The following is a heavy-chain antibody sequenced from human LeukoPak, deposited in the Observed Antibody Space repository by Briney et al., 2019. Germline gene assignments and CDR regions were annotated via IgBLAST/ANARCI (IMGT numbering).Heavy chain of an antibody. V-gene: IGHV5-51*01. D-gene: IGHD1/OR15-1a*01. J-gene: IGHJ4*02. CDR3: ARPRVARTHRELYYFDY. Sequence: GESLKISCKGSGYSFTSYWIGWVRQMPGKGLGWMGMIYPGDSDTRYSPSFQGKVTISGDKSISTPYLQLSSLKASDTAMYYCARPRVARTHRELYYFDYWGQGTLVTVSS. CDR1: GYSFTSYW. CDR2: IYPGDSDT.